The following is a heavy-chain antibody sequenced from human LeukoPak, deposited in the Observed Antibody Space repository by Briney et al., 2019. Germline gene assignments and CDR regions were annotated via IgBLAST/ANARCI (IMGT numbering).Heavy chain of an antibody. D-gene: IGHD2-15*01. J-gene: IGHJ4*02. CDR1: GDSISNFY. V-gene: IGHV4-4*07. CDR3: ARDPGGSYPFDY. Sequence: SETLSLTCTVSGDSISNFYWSWIRQPAGKGLEWIGRIYTSGSTNYNPSLKSRVTISVDTSKNQFSLKLSSVTAADTAVYYCARDPGGSYPFDYWGQGTLVTVSS. CDR2: IYTSGST.